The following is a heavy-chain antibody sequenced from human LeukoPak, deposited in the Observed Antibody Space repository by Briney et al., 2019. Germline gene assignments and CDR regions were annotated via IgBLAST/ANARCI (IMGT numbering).Heavy chain of an antibody. J-gene: IGHJ5*02. V-gene: IGHV4-59*08. Sequence: PSETLPLTCTVSGGSISGYYWSWIRQPPGKGLEWIGYIYYSGSTNYNPSLKSRVTISVDTSKNQFSLKLSSVNAADTAVYYCARRVTSNWFDPWGQGTLVTVSS. CDR2: IYYSGST. CDR1: GGSISGYY. CDR3: ARRVTSNWFDP. D-gene: IGHD2-21*02.